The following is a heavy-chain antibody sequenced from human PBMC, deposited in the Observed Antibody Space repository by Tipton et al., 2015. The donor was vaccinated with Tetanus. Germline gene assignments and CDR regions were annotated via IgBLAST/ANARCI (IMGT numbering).Heavy chain of an antibody. CDR2: INSDGSST. CDR1: GFTFSNYY. V-gene: IGHV3-74*01. J-gene: IGHJ4*02. D-gene: IGHD2-15*01. CDR3: TRERLAYCSGGFCYGPLAS. Sequence: SLRLSCAASGFTFSNYYMHWVRQAPGKGLVWVSRINSDGSSTSYADSVKGRFTISRDNAKNTLYLQMNSLAAEDTAVYYCTRERLAYCSGGFCYGPLASWGQGTPVTASS.